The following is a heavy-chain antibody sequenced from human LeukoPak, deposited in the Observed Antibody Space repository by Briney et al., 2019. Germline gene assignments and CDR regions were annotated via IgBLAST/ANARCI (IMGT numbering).Heavy chain of an antibody. Sequence: GGSLRLSCSASGFTFSAYAMYWVRHAPGKGLEYVSGISSNGGSSFYADSVKGRFTISRDNSKNTLYLQMSSLRAEDTAVYYCVKITSVTGGDCWGQGTRLTVSS. CDR1: GFTFSAYA. CDR3: VKITSVTGGDC. J-gene: IGHJ4*02. V-gene: IGHV3-64D*09. CDR2: ISSNGGSS. D-gene: IGHD1-1*01.